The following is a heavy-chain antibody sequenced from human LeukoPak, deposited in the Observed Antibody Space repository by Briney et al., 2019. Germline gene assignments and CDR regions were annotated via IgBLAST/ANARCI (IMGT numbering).Heavy chain of an antibody. J-gene: IGHJ3*02. CDR2: LYSGGNT. CDR1: GFTASSND. V-gene: IGHV3-53*01. Sequence: GRSLRLSCAASGFTASSNDMTWFRHAPGKGLEWVSVLYSGGNTNSADSVKGRFTISRDNSKNTVYLQLNSLRAEDTAVYYCAGVMRGAFDIWGQGTLVTVSS. CDR3: AGVMRGAFDI.